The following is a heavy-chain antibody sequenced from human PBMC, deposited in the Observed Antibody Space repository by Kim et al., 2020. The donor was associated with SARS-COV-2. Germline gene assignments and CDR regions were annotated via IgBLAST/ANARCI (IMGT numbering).Heavy chain of an antibody. CDR3: ARLFASAGFSD. V-gene: IGHV4-59*08. Sequence: TTYPPPLKSRVTISVHTSKNQFSLKRSAVTAADTAVYYCARLFASAGFSDWGQGTLVTVSS. CDR2: T. J-gene: IGHJ4*02. D-gene: IGHD6-19*01.